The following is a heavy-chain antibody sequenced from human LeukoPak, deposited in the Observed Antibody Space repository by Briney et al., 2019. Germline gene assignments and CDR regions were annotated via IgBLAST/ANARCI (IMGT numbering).Heavy chain of an antibody. CDR1: GYTFTGYY. D-gene: IGHD6-19*01. CDR3: ARGYSSGWGSWFDP. V-gene: IGHV1-2*02. CDR2: INPNSGGT. J-gene: IGHJ5*02. Sequence: ASVTVSCMASGYTFTGYYMHWVRQAPGQGLEWMGWINPNSGGTNYAQKFQGRVTMTRDTSISTAYMELSRLRSDDTAVYYCARGYSSGWGSWFDPWGQGTLVTVSS.